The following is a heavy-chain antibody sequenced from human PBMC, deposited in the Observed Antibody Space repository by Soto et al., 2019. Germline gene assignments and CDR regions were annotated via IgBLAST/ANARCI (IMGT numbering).Heavy chain of an antibody. CDR3: ARDPGIAAAARGTFDY. V-gene: IGHV4-31*03. J-gene: IGHJ4*02. Sequence: QVQLQESGPGLVKPSQTLSLTCTVSGGSISSGGYYWSWIRQHPGNGLEWIGYIYYSGSTYYNPSLKSRVTISVDTSKNQFSLKLSSVTAADTAVYYCARDPGIAAAARGTFDYWGQGTLVTVSS. D-gene: IGHD6-13*01. CDR1: GGSISSGGYY. CDR2: IYYSGST.